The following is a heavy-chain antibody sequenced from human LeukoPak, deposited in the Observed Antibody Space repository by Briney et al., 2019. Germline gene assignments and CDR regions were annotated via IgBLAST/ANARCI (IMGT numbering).Heavy chain of an antibody. D-gene: IGHD3-10*01. Sequence: GGSLRLSCAASGFTFSNSALSWVRQAPGKGLVWVSRINSDGSSTSYADSVKGRFTISRDNAKNTLYLQMNSLRAEDTAVYYCARTSGFGELLPYYYYMDVWGKGTTVTVSS. V-gene: IGHV3-74*01. J-gene: IGHJ6*03. CDR1: GFTFSNSA. CDR3: ARTSGFGELLPYYYYMDV. CDR2: INSDGSST.